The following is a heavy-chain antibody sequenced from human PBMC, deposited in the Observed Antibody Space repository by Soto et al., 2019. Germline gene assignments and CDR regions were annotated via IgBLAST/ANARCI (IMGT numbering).Heavy chain of an antibody. V-gene: IGHV4-31*03. CDR3: ARGGVTIFGVDTRLDY. D-gene: IGHD3-3*01. CDR2: IYYSGST. Sequence: QVQLQESGPGLVKPSQTLSLTCTVSGGSISSGGYYWIWIRRHPGKGLEWIGYIYYSGSTYYNPSLKSRVTISVDTSKNQFSLKLSSVTAADTAVYYCARGGVTIFGVDTRLDYWGQGTLVTVSS. J-gene: IGHJ4*02. CDR1: GGSISSGGYY.